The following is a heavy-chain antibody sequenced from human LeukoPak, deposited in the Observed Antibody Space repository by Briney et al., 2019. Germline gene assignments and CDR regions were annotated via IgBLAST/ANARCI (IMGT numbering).Heavy chain of an antibody. CDR1: GYSFTSYW. V-gene: IGHV5-51*01. CDR2: IYPGDSDT. Sequence: GESLKISCKGSGYSFTSYWIGWVRQMPGKGLEWMGIIYPGDSDTRYSPSFQGQVTISADKSISTAYLQWSGLKASDTAMYYCASSYYDFWSGYSDFDYWGQGTLVTVSS. D-gene: IGHD3-3*01. J-gene: IGHJ4*02. CDR3: ASSYYDFWSGYSDFDY.